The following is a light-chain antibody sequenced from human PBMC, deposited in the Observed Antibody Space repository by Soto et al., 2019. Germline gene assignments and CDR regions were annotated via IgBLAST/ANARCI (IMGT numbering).Light chain of an antibody. CDR3: QQSDSLPIT. CDR2: DAS. Sequence: DIQMTQSPSSLSASVGDRVTITCRASQDISNYLNWYQQRPGKAPKLLIYDASNLERGVPSRFSGTRSGTHFTFAITSLQPEDVATHSCQQSDSLPITVGRGTRLEI. V-gene: IGKV1-33*01. CDR1: QDISNY. J-gene: IGKJ5*01.